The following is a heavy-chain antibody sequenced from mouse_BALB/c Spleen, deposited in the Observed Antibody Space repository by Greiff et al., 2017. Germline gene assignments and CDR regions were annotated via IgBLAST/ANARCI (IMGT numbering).Heavy chain of an antibody. CDR3: ARGKELDY. Sequence: EVQVVESGGGLVKPGGSLKLSCAASGFTFSDYYMYWVRQTPEKRLEWVATISDGGSYTYYPDSVKGRFTISRDNAKNNLYLQMSSLKSEDTAMYYCARGKELDYWGQGTTLTVSS. V-gene: IGHV5-4*02. J-gene: IGHJ2*01. CDR2: ISDGGSYT. CDR1: GFTFSDYY.